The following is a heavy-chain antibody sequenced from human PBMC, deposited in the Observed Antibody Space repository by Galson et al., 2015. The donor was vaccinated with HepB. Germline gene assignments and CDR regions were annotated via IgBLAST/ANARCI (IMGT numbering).Heavy chain of an antibody. CDR3: ARGLYYYGSGSSLISDAFDI. CDR1: GYSFTSYW. V-gene: IGHV5-51*01. D-gene: IGHD3-10*01. CDR2: IYPGDSDT. Sequence: QSGAEVKKPGESLKISCKGSGYSFTSYWIGWVRQMPGKGLEWMGIIYPGDSDTRYSPSFQGQVTISADKSISTAYLQWSSLKASDTAMYYCARGLYYYGSGSSLISDAFDIWGQGTMVTVSS. J-gene: IGHJ3*02.